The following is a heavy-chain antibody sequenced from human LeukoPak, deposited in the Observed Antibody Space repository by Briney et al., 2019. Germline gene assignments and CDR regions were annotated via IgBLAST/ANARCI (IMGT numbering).Heavy chain of an antibody. Sequence: PGGSLRLSCAASGFTFSSSAMSWVRQAPGKGLEWVSAISNNGGYTYYADSVQGRFTISRDNSKSTLCLQMNSLRAEDTAVYYCARSGYSGYDGFDYWGQGTLVTVSS. CDR2: ISNNGGYT. CDR1: GFTFSSSA. J-gene: IGHJ4*02. V-gene: IGHV3-23*01. D-gene: IGHD5-12*01. CDR3: ARSGYSGYDGFDY.